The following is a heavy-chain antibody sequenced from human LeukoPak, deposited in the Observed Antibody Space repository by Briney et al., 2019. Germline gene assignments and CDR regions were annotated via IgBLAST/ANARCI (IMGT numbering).Heavy chain of an antibody. CDR3: ATVKERYDFWSGYQLDY. V-gene: IGHV3-30*02. CDR1: GFTFSSYG. Sequence: GGSLRLSCAASGFTFSSYGMHWVRQAPGKGLEWVAFIRYDGSNKYYADSVKGRFTISRDNSKITLYLQMNSLRAEDTAVYYCATVKERYDFWSGYQLDYWGQGTPVTVSS. J-gene: IGHJ4*02. D-gene: IGHD3-3*01. CDR2: IRYDGSNK.